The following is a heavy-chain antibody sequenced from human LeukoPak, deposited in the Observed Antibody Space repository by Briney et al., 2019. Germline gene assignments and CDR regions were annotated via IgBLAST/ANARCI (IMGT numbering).Heavy chain of an antibody. CDR3: ARGRSGSYDY. J-gene: IGHJ4*02. V-gene: IGHV3-7*01. CDR2: IKRDGTEK. CDR1: GLSFRSYS. Sequence: PGGSLRLSCAASGLSFRSYSMSWVRQAPGKGLEWVANIKRDGTEKYYVGSVKGRFTISRDNAKNSLYLQMNSLRAEDTAVYYCARGRSGSYDYWGQGTLVTVSS. D-gene: IGHD1-26*01.